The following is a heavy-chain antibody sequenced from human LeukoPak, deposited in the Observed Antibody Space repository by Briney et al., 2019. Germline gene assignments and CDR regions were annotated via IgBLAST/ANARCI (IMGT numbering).Heavy chain of an antibody. CDR3: ALQYMGHDSTGYFDH. D-gene: IGHD5-24*01. Sequence: SGTLSLSCSVSGNSLRSHFCSWVRQSPGQGLEWIANMFFSGTTNSNPALTRRVTMSVATSTNQFSRKPTSATAADTAVYYCALQYMGHDSTGYFDHWGQGILVTVSS. CDR2: MFFSGTT. V-gene: IGHV4-59*11. CDR1: GNSLRSHF. J-gene: IGHJ4*02.